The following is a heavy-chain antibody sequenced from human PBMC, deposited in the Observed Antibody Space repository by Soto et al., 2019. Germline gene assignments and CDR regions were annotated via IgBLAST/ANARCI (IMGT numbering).Heavy chain of an antibody. CDR3: ARVSRYYYDSSGYYYFDY. CDR2: INHSGST. D-gene: IGHD3-22*01. Sequence: PSETLSLTCAVYGGSFSGYYWSWIRQPPGKGLEWIGEINHSGSTNYNPYLKSRVTISVDTSKNQFYLKLNSVTAAATAVYYCARVSRYYYDSSGYYYFDYWGQGTLVTVSS. J-gene: IGHJ4*02. CDR1: GGSFSGYY. V-gene: IGHV4-34*01.